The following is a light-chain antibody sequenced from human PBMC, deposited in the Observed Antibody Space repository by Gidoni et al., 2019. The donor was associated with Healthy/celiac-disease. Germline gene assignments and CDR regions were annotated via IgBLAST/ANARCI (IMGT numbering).Light chain of an antibody. V-gene: IGKV3-15*01. Sequence: EIVMTQSPATLSVSPGERVTLSCRASQSISSNLAWYQHKPGQAPRLLIYDASTRATGVSARFSGSGSGTEFTLTISSLQSEDFAVYYCQQYNNWPLTFGGGTKVEIK. J-gene: IGKJ4*01. CDR2: DAS. CDR1: QSISSN. CDR3: QQYNNWPLT.